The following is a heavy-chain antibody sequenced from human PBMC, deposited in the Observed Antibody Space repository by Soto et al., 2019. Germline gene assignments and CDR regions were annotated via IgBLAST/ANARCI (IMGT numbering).Heavy chain of an antibody. J-gene: IGHJ3*02. CDR2: ISSGGDNT. D-gene: IGHD3-22*01. CDR1: GFTFSSYA. Sequence: TGGSLRLSCAASGFTFSSYAMSWVRQAPGKGLEWVSAISSGGDNTHYADSVKGRFTITRDNSKNMLYLEMNSLTVEDTAVYYCVRRAQYFDGTGFHAFDIWGQGTRVTVSS. CDR3: VRRAQYFDGTGFHAFDI. V-gene: IGHV3-23*01.